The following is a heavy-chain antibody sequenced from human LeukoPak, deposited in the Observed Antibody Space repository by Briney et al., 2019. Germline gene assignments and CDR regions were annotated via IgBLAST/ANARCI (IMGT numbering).Heavy chain of an antibody. CDR2: IYYSGST. CDR1: GGSISSYY. J-gene: IGHJ2*01. D-gene: IGHD5-18*01. V-gene: IGHV4-59*01. Sequence: SETLSLACTVSGGSISSYYWSWFRQTPGKGPEWIGYIYYSGSTKYNPSLKSRVTISVDRSKNQFSLKLNSVTAADTAVYYCARYWGVQLWPHWYFDLWGRGSLVTVSS. CDR3: ARYWGVQLWPHWYFDL.